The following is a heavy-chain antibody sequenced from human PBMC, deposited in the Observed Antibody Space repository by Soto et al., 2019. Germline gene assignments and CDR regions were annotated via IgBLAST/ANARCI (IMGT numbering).Heavy chain of an antibody. CDR2: ISDDGSNK. Sequence: PGGSLRLSCAASGFTFSSYAMHWVRQAPGKGLEWVAVISDDGSNKYYADSVKGRFTISRDNSKNTLYLQMNSLRAEDTAVYYCARDEFVVLPAAIAPFYYYYGMDVWGPGTTVTVSS. CDR3: ARDEFVVLPAAIAPFYYYYGMDV. V-gene: IGHV3-30-3*01. D-gene: IGHD2-2*02. CDR1: GFTFSSYA. J-gene: IGHJ6*02.